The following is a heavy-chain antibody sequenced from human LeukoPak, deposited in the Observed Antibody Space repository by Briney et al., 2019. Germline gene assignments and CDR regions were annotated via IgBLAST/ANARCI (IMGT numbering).Heavy chain of an antibody. CDR3: ARENCSGGSCYYYYYYMDV. CDR2: ISSSGSTI. Sequence: GGSLRLSCAASGFTFSSYEMNWVRQAPGKGLEWVSYISSSGSTIYYADSVKGRFTISRDNAKNSLYLQMNSLRAEDTAVYYCARENCSGGSCYYYYYYMDVRGKGTTVTISS. D-gene: IGHD2-15*01. CDR1: GFTFSSYE. V-gene: IGHV3-48*03. J-gene: IGHJ6*03.